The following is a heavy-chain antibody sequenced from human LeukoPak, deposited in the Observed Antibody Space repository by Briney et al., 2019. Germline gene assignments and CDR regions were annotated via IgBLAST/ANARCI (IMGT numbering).Heavy chain of an antibody. Sequence: GGSLRLSCAASGFTFSSYAMSWVRQAPGKGLEWVSAISGSGGSTYYADSVKGRFTISRDNSKNTLYLQMNSLRAEDTAVYYCAKDISSSWYYYYYYMDGWGKGTTVTVSS. D-gene: IGHD6-13*01. V-gene: IGHV3-23*01. CDR2: ISGSGGST. J-gene: IGHJ6*03. CDR1: GFTFSSYA. CDR3: AKDISSSWYYYYYYMDG.